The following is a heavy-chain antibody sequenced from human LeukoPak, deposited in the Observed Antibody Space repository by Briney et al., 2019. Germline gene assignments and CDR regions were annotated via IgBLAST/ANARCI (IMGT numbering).Heavy chain of an antibody. CDR2: VNQSGST. CDR3: ARGGRSSFLEWLFPYFDY. V-gene: IGHV4-34*01. J-gene: IGHJ4*02. D-gene: IGHD3-3*01. CDR1: GASFSRDY. Sequence: SETLSLTCAVYGASFSRDYWSWIRQPPGKGLEWIGEVNQSGSTKYNPSLKSRVTMSVDTSKNQFSLKLSSVTAADTAVYYCARGGRSSFLEWLFPYFDYWGQGTLVTVSS.